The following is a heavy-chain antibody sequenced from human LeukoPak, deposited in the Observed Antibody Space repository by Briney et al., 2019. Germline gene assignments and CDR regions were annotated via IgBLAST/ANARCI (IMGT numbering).Heavy chain of an antibody. Sequence: ASVKVSCKASGYTFTSYGISWVRQAPGQGLEWMGWISAYNGNTNYAQKLQGRVTMTTDTSTSTAYMELRSLRSDDTAVYYCARRQTTMVRGVPDYYGMDVWGQGTTVTVSS. CDR3: ARRQTTMVRGVPDYYGMDV. V-gene: IGHV1-18*01. CDR1: GYTFTSYG. D-gene: IGHD3-10*01. CDR2: ISAYNGNT. J-gene: IGHJ6*02.